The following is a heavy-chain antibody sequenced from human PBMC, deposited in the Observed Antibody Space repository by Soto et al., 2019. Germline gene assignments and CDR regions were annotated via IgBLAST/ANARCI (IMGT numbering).Heavy chain of an antibody. CDR1: GGSISSYQ. Sequence: SETLSLTCTVSGGSISSYQWSWIRQPPGKGPDWIGNIYYSGSTNENPSLKSRVTISRDTSKNQISLKLRSVTAADTAFFYCARKFYYGSGSYSMDAFDMWGQGTMVTVSS. J-gene: IGHJ3*02. D-gene: IGHD3-10*01. V-gene: IGHV4-59*01. CDR2: IYYSGST. CDR3: ARKFYYGSGSYSMDAFDM.